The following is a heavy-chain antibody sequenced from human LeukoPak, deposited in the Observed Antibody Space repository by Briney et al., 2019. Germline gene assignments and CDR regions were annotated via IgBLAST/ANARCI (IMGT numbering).Heavy chain of an antibody. J-gene: IGHJ4*02. V-gene: IGHV3-48*01. Sequence: TGGSLRLSCAASGFTFSSYNMNWVRQAPGKGLEWVSYISDSSTTIYYADSVKGRFTISRDNAKNFLYLQMNSLRAEDTAVYYCARTYYDILTGYNPYFDYWGQGILVTVSS. CDR1: GFTFSSYN. D-gene: IGHD3-9*01. CDR2: ISDSSTTI. CDR3: ARTYYDILTGYNPYFDY.